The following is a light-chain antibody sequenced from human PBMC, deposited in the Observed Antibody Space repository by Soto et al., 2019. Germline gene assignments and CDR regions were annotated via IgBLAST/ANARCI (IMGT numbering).Light chain of an antibody. Sequence: DIQMTQSPSSLSASIGDRVTITCRASQSVTSYLNWYQQKPGKAPTLLIYAASSLHSGVPSRFRGGGSGTDFTLTISSLQPEDFATYYCQPSYTPQYTFGQGTKLEIK. CDR2: AAS. V-gene: IGKV1-39*01. J-gene: IGKJ2*01. CDR1: QSVTSY. CDR3: QPSYTPQYT.